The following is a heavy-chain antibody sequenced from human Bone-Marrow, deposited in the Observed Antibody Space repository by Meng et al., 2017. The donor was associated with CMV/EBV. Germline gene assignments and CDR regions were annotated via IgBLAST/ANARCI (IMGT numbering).Heavy chain of an antibody. J-gene: IGHJ4*02. CDR1: GFTFSSYG. D-gene: IGHD2-2*01. V-gene: IGHV3-30*02. Sequence: GGSLRLSCAASGFTFSSYGMHWVRQAPGKGLEWVAFIRYDGSNQNYADSVKGRFTISRDNSENTLYLQMNSLRAEDTAIYYCAKLGRDIVVAPTTSVDYWGQGPLVTVPS. CDR3: AKLGRDIVVAPTTSVDY. CDR2: IRYDGSNQ.